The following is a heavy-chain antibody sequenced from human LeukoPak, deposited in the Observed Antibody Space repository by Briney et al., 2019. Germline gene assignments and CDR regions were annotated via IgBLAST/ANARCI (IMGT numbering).Heavy chain of an antibody. CDR1: GYSFTSYW. Sequence: GESLKISCKGSGYSFTSYWIGWVRQMPGKGLEWMGIIYPGDSDTRYSPSFLGQVTISADKSISTAYLQWSSLKASDTAMYYCARHGGYYDSSGYYPLYGMDVWGQGTTVTVSS. D-gene: IGHD3-22*01. J-gene: IGHJ6*02. V-gene: IGHV5-51*01. CDR3: ARHGGYYDSSGYYPLYGMDV. CDR2: IYPGDSDT.